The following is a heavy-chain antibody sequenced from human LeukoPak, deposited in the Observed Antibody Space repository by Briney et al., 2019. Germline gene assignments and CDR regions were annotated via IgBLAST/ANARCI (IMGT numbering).Heavy chain of an antibody. CDR2: TYYSGRT. D-gene: IGHD2-8*02. CDR3: ARLRDGTTGLDY. J-gene: IGHJ4*02. Sequence: SETLSLTCAGSGCSSNPYFCTWIPKPPGKGLEWIGYTYYSGRTNYNPSLKSRVTISLNTSENQFSLKLSSVTAADTAMYYCARLRDGTTGLDYWGQGTLVTVSS. V-gene: IGHV4-59*08. CDR1: GCSSNPYF.